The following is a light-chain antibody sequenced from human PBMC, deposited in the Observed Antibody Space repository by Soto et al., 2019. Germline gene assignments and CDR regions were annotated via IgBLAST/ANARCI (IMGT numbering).Light chain of an antibody. CDR2: GAS. Sequence: EIVLTQSAASLSLSPGERASLSCRASQSVSNSYLAWYQQKPGQAPRLLIFGASNRATGIPDRFSGSGSGTDFTLTISRLEPEDFAVYYCQQYGTSPRTFGQGTKLEIK. CDR1: QSVSNSY. CDR3: QQYGTSPRT. V-gene: IGKV3-20*01. J-gene: IGKJ2*01.